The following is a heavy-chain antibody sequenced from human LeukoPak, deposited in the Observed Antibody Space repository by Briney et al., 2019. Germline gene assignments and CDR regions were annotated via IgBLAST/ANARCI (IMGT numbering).Heavy chain of an antibody. CDR2: IYPGDSDT. J-gene: IGHJ6*02. CDR3: ARQYVDTAMVTDYYYGMDV. Sequence: GESLKISCKGSGYSFTSYWIGWVRQMPGKGLEWMGIIYPGDSDTRYSPSFQGQVTISADKSISTAYLQWSSLKASDTAMCYCARQYVDTAMVTDYYYGMDVWGQGTTVTVSS. D-gene: IGHD5-18*01. V-gene: IGHV5-51*01. CDR1: GYSFTSYW.